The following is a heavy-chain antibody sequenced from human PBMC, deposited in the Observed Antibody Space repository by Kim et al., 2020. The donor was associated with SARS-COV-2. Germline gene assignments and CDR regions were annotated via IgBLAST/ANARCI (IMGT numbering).Heavy chain of an antibody. J-gene: IGHJ5*02. CDR2: IYSGGSST. D-gene: IGHD4-17*01. CDR1: GFTFSSYA. CDR3: AKDRLDYGDSRANWFDP. Sequence: GGSLRLSCAASGFTFSSYAMSWVRQAPGKGLEWVSVIYSGGSSTYYADSVKGRFTISRDNSKNTLYLQMNSLRAEDTAVYYCAKDRLDYGDSRANWFDPWGQGTLVTVSS. V-gene: IGHV3-23*03.